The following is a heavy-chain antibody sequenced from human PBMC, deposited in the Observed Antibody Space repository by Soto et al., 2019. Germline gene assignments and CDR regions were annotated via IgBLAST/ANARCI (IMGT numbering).Heavy chain of an antibody. CDR2: INTDNGHT. Sequence: ASVKVSCKGSGYTFTRHGMHWVRQAPGQGLEWMGWINTDNGHTVYTEKFQGRVTITRDTSANTAYMDLSSLRFEDTAVYYCAIEETNRGNWYYWGQGSLVTVSS. CDR1: GYTFTRHG. CDR3: AIEETNRGNWYY. V-gene: IGHV1-3*04. D-gene: IGHD2-8*01. J-gene: IGHJ4*02.